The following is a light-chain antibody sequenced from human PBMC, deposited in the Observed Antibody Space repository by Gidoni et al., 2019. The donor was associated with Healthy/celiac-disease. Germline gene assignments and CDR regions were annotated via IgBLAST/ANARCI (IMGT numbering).Light chain of an antibody. J-gene: IGKJ1*01. CDR1: QSVRTSY. CDR3: QQYVSSPRG. V-gene: IGKV3-20*01. CDR2: GAS. Sequence: EIVLTQSPGTLSLSPGERATLSCRAIQSVRTSYLAWYQQKPGQAPRLLIYGASSRATGIPDRFSGSGSGTDFTLTISRLEPEDFAVYYCQQYVSSPRGFGQGTKVEIK.